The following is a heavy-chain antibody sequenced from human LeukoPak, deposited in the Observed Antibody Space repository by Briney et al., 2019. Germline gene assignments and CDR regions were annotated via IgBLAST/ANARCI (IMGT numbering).Heavy chain of an antibody. J-gene: IGHJ4*02. Sequence: GRSLRLSCAVSGFTFSYYAMHWVRQAPGKGLEWVALVSHDGYNNYYADSVKSRFTISRDNSKNTLYLQMNSLRAQDTAVYYCSRDRGQWLQRWYFDYWGQGILVTVSS. CDR2: VSHDGYNN. CDR1: GFTFSYYA. CDR3: SRDRGQWLQRWYFDY. D-gene: IGHD3-22*01. V-gene: IGHV3-30*04.